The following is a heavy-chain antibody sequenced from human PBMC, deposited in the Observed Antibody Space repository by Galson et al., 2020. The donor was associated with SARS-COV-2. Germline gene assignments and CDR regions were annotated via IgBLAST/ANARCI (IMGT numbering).Heavy chain of an antibody. V-gene: IGHV3-21*01. Sequence: GESLKISCAASGFTFSNYTMNWIRQAPGEGLKWVPYIDKSSTYIYYADSVKGRFTVSRDNSKSSLYLQMNSLRAEDTAVYFCAKSACGLGTTSSSACFDHWGQGVLITVSS. CDR2: IDKSSTYI. CDR3: AKSACGLGTTSSSACFDH. D-gene: IGHD1-7*01. J-gene: IGHJ4*02. CDR1: GFTFSNYT.